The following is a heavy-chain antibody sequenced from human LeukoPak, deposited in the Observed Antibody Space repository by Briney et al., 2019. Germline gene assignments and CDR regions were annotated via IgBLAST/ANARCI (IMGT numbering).Heavy chain of an antibody. CDR1: GGSISSGGYS. CDR3: ARGEGSLFDY. J-gene: IGHJ4*02. CDR2: IYHSGST. Sequence: SETPSLTCAVSGGSISSGGYSWSWIRQPPGKGLEWIGYIYHSGSTYYNPSLKSRVTISVDRSKNQFSLKLSSVTAADTAVYYCARGEGSLFDYWGQGTLVTVSS. D-gene: IGHD2-21*01. V-gene: IGHV4-30-2*01.